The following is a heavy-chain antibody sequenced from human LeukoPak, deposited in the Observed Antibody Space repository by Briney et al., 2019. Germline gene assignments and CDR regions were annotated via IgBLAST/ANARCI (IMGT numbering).Heavy chain of an antibody. D-gene: IGHD5-12*01. Sequence: PGGSLRLSCAASGFTFSSYSMNWVRQAPGKGLEWVSSISSSSSYIYYADSVKGRFTISRDNAKNSLYLQMNSLRAEDTAVYYCARFGYSGYDFLSFDYWGQGTLVTVSS. CDR2: ISSSSSYI. V-gene: IGHV3-21*01. J-gene: IGHJ4*02. CDR3: ARFGYSGYDFLSFDY. CDR1: GFTFSSYS.